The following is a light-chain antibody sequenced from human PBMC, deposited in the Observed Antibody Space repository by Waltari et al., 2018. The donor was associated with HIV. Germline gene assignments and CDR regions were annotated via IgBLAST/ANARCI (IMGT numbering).Light chain of an antibody. CDR2: SNN. J-gene: IGLJ1*01. CDR1: STNIGSNT. CDR3: AAWDDSLNDYV. Sequence: QSVLTQPPSASGTPGQRVTIPSSGTSTNIGSNTVNWYQQHPGTAPKLLIYSNNQRPSGVPDRFSGSKSGTSASLAISGLQSEDEADYYCAAWDDSLNDYVFGTGTKVTVL. V-gene: IGLV1-44*01.